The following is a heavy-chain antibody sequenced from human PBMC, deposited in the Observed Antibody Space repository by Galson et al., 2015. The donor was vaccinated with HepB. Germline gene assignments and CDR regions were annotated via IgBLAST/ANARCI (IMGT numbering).Heavy chain of an antibody. CDR3: ARVVRGGASYFDY. V-gene: IGHV1-18*01. J-gene: IGHJ4*02. CDR2: ISAYNGYT. Sequence: SVKVSCKASGYTFSHYGISWVRQAPGQGLEWMGWISAYNGYTKYEQKFQGRVTMTTDTSTSTAYMALRSLRSDDTAVYYCARVVRGGASYFDYWGQGTLVTGSS. CDR1: GYTFSHYG. D-gene: IGHD4-23*01.